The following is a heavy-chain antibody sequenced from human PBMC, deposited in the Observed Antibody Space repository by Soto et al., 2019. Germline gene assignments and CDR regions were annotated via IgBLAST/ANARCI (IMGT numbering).Heavy chain of an antibody. Sequence: QITLKESGPTLVKPTQTLTLTCTFSGFSLSTHGVGVGWVRQPAGKALEWLALIYWDDDKRYSASLNSRLTITKEASKTQVVPTITNMDPVATATYYCAHAMINCTGGSCSTGFDSWGQGTLVTVSS. D-gene: IGHD2-15*01. CDR1: GFSLSTHGVG. J-gene: IGHJ4*02. V-gene: IGHV2-5*02. CDR3: AHAMINCTGGSCSTGFDS. CDR2: IYWDDDK.